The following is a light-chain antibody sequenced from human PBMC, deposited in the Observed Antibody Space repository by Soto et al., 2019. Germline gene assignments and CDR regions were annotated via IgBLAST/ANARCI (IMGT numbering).Light chain of an antibody. V-gene: IGKV3-11*01. CDR3: QQRSNWPIT. CDR1: QSVSSY. J-gene: IGKJ5*01. CDR2: DAS. Sequence: IVLTQSPATLSLSPGERATLSCRASQSVSSYLAWFQQKPGQAPRLLIYDASNRAPGIPARFSGSGSGTDFTLTISSLEPADFAVYYCQQRSNWPITFGQGTRLENK.